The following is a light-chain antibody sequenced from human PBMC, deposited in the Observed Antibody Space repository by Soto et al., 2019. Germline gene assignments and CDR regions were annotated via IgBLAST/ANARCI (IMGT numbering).Light chain of an antibody. CDR3: NSYTGSSTYV. Sequence: QSVLTPPPSVSGSPGQSVAIPFTGTSRDVGSYNRLSWYQQPPGPAPKLMVSEARNRPSRVPDRVLGSQSGTASSLTISELQAEDEADYYCNSYTGSSTYVYGTGTKVTVL. J-gene: IGLJ1*01. CDR1: SRDVGSYNR. CDR2: EAR. V-gene: IGLV2-18*02.